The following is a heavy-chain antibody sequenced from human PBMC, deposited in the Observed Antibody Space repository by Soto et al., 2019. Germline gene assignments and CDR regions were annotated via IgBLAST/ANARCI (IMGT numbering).Heavy chain of an antibody. V-gene: IGHV6-1*01. CDR2: TFYRSRWYS. CDR3: ARAGSTMYRLHPHFDY. J-gene: IGHJ4*02. Sequence: SQTLSLTCAISGDSVSTNSGAWNWIRQSPSRGLEWLGRTFYRSRWYSDYADSVRGRININSDTSKNQFSLQLSSVTPEDTAVYYCARAGSTMYRLHPHFDYWGQGTLVTVSS. D-gene: IGHD3-9*01. CDR1: GDSVSTNSGA.